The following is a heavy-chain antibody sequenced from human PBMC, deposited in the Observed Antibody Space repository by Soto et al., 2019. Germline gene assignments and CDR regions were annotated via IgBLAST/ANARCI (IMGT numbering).Heavy chain of an antibody. V-gene: IGHV3-23*01. CDR1: GFTFSSYA. Sequence: EVQLLESGGGLVQPGGSLRLSCAASGFTFSSYAMSWVRQAPGKGLEWVSAISGSGGSTYYADSVKGRFTISRDNSKNTLYLQMNSLRAEDTAVYYCAKDLIVGPDSGWYFDLWGRGTLVTVSS. J-gene: IGHJ2*01. CDR2: ISGSGGST. D-gene: IGHD1-26*01. CDR3: AKDLIVGPDSGWYFDL.